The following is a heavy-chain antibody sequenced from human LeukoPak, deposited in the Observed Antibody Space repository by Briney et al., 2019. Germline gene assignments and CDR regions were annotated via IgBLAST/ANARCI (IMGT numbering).Heavy chain of an antibody. J-gene: IGHJ4*02. CDR3: ARDQPNYYGSGSYPSGFGY. Sequence: ASVKVSCKASGYTFTSYAMNWVRQAPGQGLEWMGWINTNTGNPTYAQGFTGRFVFSLDTSVSTAYLQISSLKAEDTAVYYCARDQPNYYGSGSYPSGFGYWGQGTLVTVSS. CDR1: GYTFTSYA. CDR2: INTNTGNP. V-gene: IGHV7-4-1*02. D-gene: IGHD3-10*01.